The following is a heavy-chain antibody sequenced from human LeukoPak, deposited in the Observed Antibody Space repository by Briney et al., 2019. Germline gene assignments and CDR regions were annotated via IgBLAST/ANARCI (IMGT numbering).Heavy chain of an antibody. V-gene: IGHV3-21*01. J-gene: IGHJ4*02. CDR1: GFTFSSYS. CDR2: ISSSSSYI. CDR3: ARSEYYYDSSGCYYLDY. Sequence: GGSLRLSCAASGFTFSSYSMNWVRQAPGKGLEWVSSISSSSSYIYYADSVKGRFTISRDNAKNPLYLQMNSLRAEDTAVYYCARSEYYYDSSGCYYLDYWGQGTLVTVSS. D-gene: IGHD3-22*01.